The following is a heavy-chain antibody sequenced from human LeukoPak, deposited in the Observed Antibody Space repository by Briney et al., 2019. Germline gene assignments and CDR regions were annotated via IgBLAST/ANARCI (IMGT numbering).Heavy chain of an antibody. D-gene: IGHD3-10*01. CDR1: GGSISSGDYY. J-gene: IGHJ4*02. CDR3: ARAGFGELGYFDY. Sequence: SETLSLTCTVSGGSISSGDYYWSWIRQPPGKGLEWIGYIYHSGSTYYNPSLKSRVTISVDTSKNQFSLKLSSVTAADTAVYYCARAGFGELGYFDYWGQGTLVTVSS. CDR2: IYHSGST. V-gene: IGHV4-30-4*01.